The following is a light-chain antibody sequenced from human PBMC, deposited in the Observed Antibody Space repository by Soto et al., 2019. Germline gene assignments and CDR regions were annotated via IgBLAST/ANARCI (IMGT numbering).Light chain of an antibody. J-gene: IGKJ1*01. CDR2: GAS. V-gene: IGKV3-20*01. CDR1: QSVSRSY. Sequence: EIVLTQSPGTLALSPGERATLSCRASQSVSRSYLAWYQQQPGQAPRLLIYGASSRDTGIPDRFSGSDSGTDFTLTISRLEPEDFAVYFCHHYGSAPQTFGQGTKVEIK. CDR3: HHYGSAPQT.